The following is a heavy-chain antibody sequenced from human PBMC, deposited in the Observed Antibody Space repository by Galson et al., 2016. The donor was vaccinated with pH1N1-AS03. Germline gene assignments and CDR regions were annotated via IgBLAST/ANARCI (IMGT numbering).Heavy chain of an antibody. D-gene: IGHD6-13*01. Sequence: SVKVSCKASGGTFTSHAVSWMRQAPGQGLEWMGGIILSLGMTHYARDFKDRVTFTADESATTAYMEMNNLRVEDTAVYYCVKETGFSGTWYPFHQWGQGTLVRVSA. J-gene: IGHJ1*01. CDR2: IILSLGMT. CDR1: GGTFTSHA. CDR3: VKETGFSGTWYPFHQ. V-gene: IGHV1-69*10.